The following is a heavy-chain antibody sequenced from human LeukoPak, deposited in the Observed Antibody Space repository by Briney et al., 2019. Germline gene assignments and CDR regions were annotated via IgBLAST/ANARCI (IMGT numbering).Heavy chain of an antibody. J-gene: IGHJ4*02. V-gene: IGHV3-23*01. Sequence: GGSLRLSCAASGFTFSSHAMSWVRQAPGKGLEWVSSISGSGGATYYADSVKGRFTISRDKSKNTQHLQMNSLGAEDTAVYYCAEQVGLGPNFDYWGQGTLVTVSS. CDR1: GFTFSSHA. CDR2: ISGSGGAT. CDR3: AEQVGLGPNFDY. D-gene: IGHD3-16*01.